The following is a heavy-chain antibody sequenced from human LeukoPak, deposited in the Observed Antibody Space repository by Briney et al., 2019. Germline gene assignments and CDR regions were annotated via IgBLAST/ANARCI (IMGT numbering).Heavy chain of an antibody. CDR3: AKGSFTIFGAFDI. D-gene: IGHD3-3*01. CDR1: GFTSSIYS. Sequence: AGGSLRLSCAASGFTSSIYSMNWVRQAPGKGLEWVSSISSSSSYIYYADSVKGRFTISRDNAKNSLYLQMNSLRAEDTAVYYCAKGSFTIFGAFDIWGQGTMVTVSS. V-gene: IGHV3-21*04. CDR2: ISSSSSYI. J-gene: IGHJ3*02.